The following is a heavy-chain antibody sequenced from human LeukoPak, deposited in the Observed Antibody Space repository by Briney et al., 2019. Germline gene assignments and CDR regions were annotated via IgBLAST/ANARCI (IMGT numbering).Heavy chain of an antibody. V-gene: IGHV3-21*01. CDR2: ISSSSYI. CDR1: GFTFSSYS. Sequence: GGSLRLSCAASGFTFSSYSMNWVRQAPGKGLEWVSSISSSSYIYYADSVKGRFTISRDNAKNSLYLQMNSLRAEDTGVYYCARAAGDSSGYYHESYYFDYWGQGTLVTVSS. D-gene: IGHD3-22*01. J-gene: IGHJ4*02. CDR3: ARAAGDSSGYYHESYYFDY.